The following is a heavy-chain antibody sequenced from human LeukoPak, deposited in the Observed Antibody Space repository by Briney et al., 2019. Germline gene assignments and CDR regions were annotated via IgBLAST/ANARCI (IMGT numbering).Heavy chain of an antibody. CDR1: GFTFSNYW. V-gene: IGHV3-7*01. J-gene: IGHJ4*02. CDR3: VRDGGVSGYDLPDY. D-gene: IGHD5-12*01. CDR2: INQDGSEE. Sequence: PGGSLRLSCAASGFTFSNYWMTWVRQAPGKGLEWVAHINQDGSEEHYMDSVKARFTISRDNAKNSLSLQMNSLRAEDTAVYYRVRDGGVSGYDLPDYWGQGTLVTVSS.